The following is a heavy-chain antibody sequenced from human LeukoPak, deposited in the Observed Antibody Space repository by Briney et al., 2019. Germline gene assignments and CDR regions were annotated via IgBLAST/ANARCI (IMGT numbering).Heavy chain of an antibody. D-gene: IGHD3-9*01. V-gene: IGHV1-24*01. CDR1: GYTFTIYD. CDR3: ATLPPGWAPSY. J-gene: IGHJ4*02. CDR2: FVPEDGET. Sequence: ASVTVSCKASGYTFTIYDIKGVGQAPGKGGEWMGGFVPEDGETIYAQKFQGRVTITDHTSTHTAYMELSSLRSEDTAVYYCATLPPGWAPSYWGQGTLVTVSS.